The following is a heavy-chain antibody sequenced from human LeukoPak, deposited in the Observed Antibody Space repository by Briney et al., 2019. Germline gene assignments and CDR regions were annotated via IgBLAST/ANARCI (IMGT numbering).Heavy chain of an antibody. CDR2: ISYDGSNK. CDR3: ARDRRSGSPHDAFDI. Sequence: PGGSLRLSCAASGFTFSSYAMHWVRQAPGKGLEWVAVISYDGSNKYYADSVKGRFTISRDNSKNTLYLQMNSLRAEDTAVYYCARDRRSGSPHDAFDIWGQGTMVTVSS. CDR1: GFTFSSYA. D-gene: IGHD1-26*01. J-gene: IGHJ3*02. V-gene: IGHV3-30-3*01.